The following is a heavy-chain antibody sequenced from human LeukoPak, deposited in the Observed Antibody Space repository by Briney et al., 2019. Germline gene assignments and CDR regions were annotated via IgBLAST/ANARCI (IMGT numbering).Heavy chain of an antibody. Sequence: PSETLSLTCTVSGGSISNYYWSWIRQPAGKGLEWIGRKYARGSSNYNPPLQSRVTMSVDTSKNQFSLKLRSVTAADTAVYYCARGRYCSADICTGGDFFDIWGQGTMVSVSP. CDR2: KYARGSS. CDR3: ARGRYCSADICTGGDFFDI. D-gene: IGHD2-15*01. CDR1: GGSISNYY. J-gene: IGHJ3*02. V-gene: IGHV4-4*07.